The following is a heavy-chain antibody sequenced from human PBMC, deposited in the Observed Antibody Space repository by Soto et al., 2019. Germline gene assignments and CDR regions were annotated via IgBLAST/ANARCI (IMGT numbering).Heavy chain of an antibody. CDR3: ARDGSGYRSRASPMDV. V-gene: IGHV1-69*01. D-gene: IGHD3-22*01. CDR1: GDTFSSYA. J-gene: IGHJ6*02. Sequence: QVQLVQSGAEVKKPGSSVKVSCKASGDTFSSYAISWVRQAPGQGLEWMGGIIPIFGTANYAQKFQGRVTSTADESTSTAYMELSSLRSEVTAVYYCARDGSGYRSRASPMDVWGQGTTVTVSS. CDR2: IIPIFGTA.